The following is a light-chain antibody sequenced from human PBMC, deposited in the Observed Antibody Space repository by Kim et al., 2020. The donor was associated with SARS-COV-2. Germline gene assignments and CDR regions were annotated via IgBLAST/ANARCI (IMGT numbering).Light chain of an antibody. Sequence: SYELTQPPSVSVAPGKTARITCGGNNIGSKSVHWYQQKPGQAPVLVIYYDSDRPSGIPERFSGSNSGNTATLTISRVEAGDEADYYCQEWDSSSDLFYVF. V-gene: IGLV3-21*04. CDR2: YDS. CDR1: NIGSKS. J-gene: IGLJ1*01. CDR3: QEWDSSSDLFYV.